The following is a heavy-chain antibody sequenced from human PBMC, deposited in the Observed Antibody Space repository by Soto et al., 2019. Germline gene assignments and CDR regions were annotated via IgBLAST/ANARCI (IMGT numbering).Heavy chain of an antibody. CDR2: ISGSGGST. J-gene: IGHJ4*02. D-gene: IGHD2-21*02. V-gene: IGHV3-23*01. CDR1: GFTFSSYS. Sequence: GGSLRLSCAAYGFTFSSYSMSWVRQAPGKGLEWVSAISGSGGSTYYADSVKGRFTISRDNSKNTLYLQMNSLRAEDTAVYYCAKDGVVVVTAIHDYWGQGTLVTVSS. CDR3: AKDGVVVVTAIHDY.